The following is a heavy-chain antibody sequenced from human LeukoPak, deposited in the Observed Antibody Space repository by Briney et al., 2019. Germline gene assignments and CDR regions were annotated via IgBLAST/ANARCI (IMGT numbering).Heavy chain of an antibody. CDR2: IYHSGST. V-gene: IGHV4-30-2*01. D-gene: IGHD5-24*01. CDR1: GGSLSSGGYS. Sequence: PSETLSLTCTVSGGSLSSGGYSWSWIRHPPGKGLEWIGYIYHSGSTYYNPSLKSRVTISVDRSKNQFSLKLSSVTAADTAVYYCASRRDGYNPFIDYWGQGTLVTVSS. J-gene: IGHJ4*02. CDR3: ASRRDGYNPFIDY.